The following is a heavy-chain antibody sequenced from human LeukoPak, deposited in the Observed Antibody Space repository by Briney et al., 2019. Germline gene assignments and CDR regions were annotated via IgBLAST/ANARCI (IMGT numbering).Heavy chain of an antibody. CDR3: ARLTGSGYGFDI. J-gene: IGHJ3*02. D-gene: IGHD3-22*01. Sequence: PSETLSLTCTISVGSISTHYWSWLRQPPGKGLEWIGYIRYSGSTNYNPSLKSRVTISVDTSKNQFSLKLSSVTAADTAVYYCARLTGSGYGFDIWGQGTMVTVSS. CDR1: VGSISTHY. V-gene: IGHV4-59*08. CDR2: IRYSGST.